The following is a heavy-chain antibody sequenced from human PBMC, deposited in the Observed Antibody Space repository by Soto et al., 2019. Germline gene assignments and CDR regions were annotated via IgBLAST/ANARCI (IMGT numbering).Heavy chain of an antibody. Sequence: QVQLQESGPGLVKPSQTLSLSCTVSGGSISSGGYYWSWIRQHPGKGLEWIGYIYYSGSTYYNPSLKSRVTISVDTSKNQFSLKLSSVTAADTAVYYCARELRFGEDYYGMDVWGQGTTVTVSS. CDR1: GGSISSGGYY. J-gene: IGHJ6*02. CDR3: ARELRFGEDYYGMDV. V-gene: IGHV4-31*03. D-gene: IGHD3-10*01. CDR2: IYYSGST.